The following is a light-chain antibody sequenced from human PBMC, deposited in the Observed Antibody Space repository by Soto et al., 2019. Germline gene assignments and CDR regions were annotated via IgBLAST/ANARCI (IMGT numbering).Light chain of an antibody. CDR1: QNIRGNE. J-gene: IGKJ1*01. CDR3: QYYPTSHPWT. V-gene: IGKV3-20*01. CDR2: GGS. Sequence: EVVLTQSPGALSLSPGEGVTLSCRASQNIRGNELAWYRQKRGQAPRLLMYGGSTRADGIPDRFSGRGTGTNFPLTITRLEPQDSAVYYCQYYPTSHPWTFGQGTKLQI.